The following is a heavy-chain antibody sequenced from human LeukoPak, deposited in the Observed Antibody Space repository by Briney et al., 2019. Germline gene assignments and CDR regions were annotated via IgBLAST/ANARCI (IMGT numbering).Heavy chain of an antibody. CDR1: GYTFTGYF. J-gene: IGHJ3*02. V-gene: IGHV1-2*02. CDR3: ARTFYDFWSGFSNYDSFHI. Sequence: ASVKVSCKASGYTFTGYFMHWVRQAPGQGLEWMGWINPNSGGTNYAQKFQGRVTMTRDTSISTAYMELSSLTSDDTAVYYCARTFYDFWSGFSNYDSFHIWGQGTLVTVSS. CDR2: INPNSGGT. D-gene: IGHD3-3*01.